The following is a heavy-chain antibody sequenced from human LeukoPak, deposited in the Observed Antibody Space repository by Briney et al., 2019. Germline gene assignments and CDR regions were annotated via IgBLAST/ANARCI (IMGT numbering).Heavy chain of an antibody. CDR2: ISSSSSYI. D-gene: IGHD6-13*01. J-gene: IGHJ5*02. CDR1: GFTFSSYS. V-gene: IGHV3-21*01. Sequence: GGSLRLSCAASGFTFSSYSINWVRRAPGKGLEWVSSISSSSSYIYYTDSVKGRFTMSRDNAKNSLYLQMNSLRAEDTAVYYCARGEYSSRFRWFDPWGQGTLVTVSS. CDR3: ARGEYSSRFRWFDP.